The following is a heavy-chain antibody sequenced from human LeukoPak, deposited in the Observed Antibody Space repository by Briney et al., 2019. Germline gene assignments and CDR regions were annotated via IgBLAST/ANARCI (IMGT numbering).Heavy chain of an antibody. CDR3: ARGHQADKTDY. J-gene: IGHJ4*02. D-gene: IGHD6-13*01. Sequence: ASVKVSCKASGYTFTGYYMHWVRQAPGQGLEWMGWMNPNSGNTGYAQKFQGRVTMTRNTSISTAYMELSSLRSEDTAVYYCARGHQADKTDYWGQGTLVTVSS. CDR1: GYTFTGYY. CDR2: MNPNSGNT. V-gene: IGHV1-8*02.